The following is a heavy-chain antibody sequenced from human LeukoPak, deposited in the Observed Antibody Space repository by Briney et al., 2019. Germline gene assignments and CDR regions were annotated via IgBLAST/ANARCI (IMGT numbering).Heavy chain of an antibody. CDR2: IYYSGST. Sequence: PSETLSLTCTVSGGSNSSYYWSWIRQPPGKGLEWIGYIYYSGSTNYNPSLKSRVTISVDTSKNQFSLKLSSVTAADTAVYYCAREYYYDSSGYSHFDYWGQGTLVTVSS. CDR3: AREYYYDSSGYSHFDY. CDR1: GGSNSSYY. J-gene: IGHJ4*02. D-gene: IGHD3-22*01. V-gene: IGHV4-59*01.